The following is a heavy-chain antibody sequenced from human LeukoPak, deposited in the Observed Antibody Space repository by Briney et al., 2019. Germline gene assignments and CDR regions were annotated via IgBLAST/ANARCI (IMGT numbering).Heavy chain of an antibody. D-gene: IGHD6-19*01. Sequence: GGSLSLSCAASGFTFNKYWMLWVRQAPGKGLESVSRINTDGTVTTYADPVKGRFTVSRDNADNTMFLQMNSVRDEDTAVYYCATKQWLAPPPDSWGQGTPVTVSS. V-gene: IGHV3-74*01. CDR3: ATKQWLAPPPDS. CDR1: GFTFNKYW. CDR2: INTDGTVT. J-gene: IGHJ4*02.